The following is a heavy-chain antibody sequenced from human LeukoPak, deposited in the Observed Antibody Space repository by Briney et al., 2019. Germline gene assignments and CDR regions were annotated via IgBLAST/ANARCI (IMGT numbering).Heavy chain of an antibody. D-gene: IGHD3-3*01. J-gene: IGHJ4*02. CDR2: IYYSGST. Sequence: SETLSLTCTVSGGSISSSSYYWGWIRQPPGKGLEWIGSIYYSGSTYYNPSLKSRVTISVDTSKNQFSLKLSSVTAADTAVYYCARGIRFLRYFDYWGQGTLVTVSS. V-gene: IGHV4-39*07. CDR3: ARGIRFLRYFDY. CDR1: GGSISSSSYY.